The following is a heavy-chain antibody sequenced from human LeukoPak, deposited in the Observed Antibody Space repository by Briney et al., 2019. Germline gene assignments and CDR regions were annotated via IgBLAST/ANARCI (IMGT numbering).Heavy chain of an antibody. CDR3: ARGLWGDMVRGVKDYYYYYYGMDV. CDR2: IDPSGGST. D-gene: IGHD3-10*01. Sequence: ASVKVSCKASGYTFTSYYMHWVRQAPGQGLEWMGIIDPSGGSTSYAQKFRGRVTMTRDTSTSTVYMELSSLRSEDTAVYYCARGLWGDMVRGVKDYYYYYYGMDVWVQGTTVTVSS. V-gene: IGHV1-46*01. CDR1: GYTFTSYY. J-gene: IGHJ6*02.